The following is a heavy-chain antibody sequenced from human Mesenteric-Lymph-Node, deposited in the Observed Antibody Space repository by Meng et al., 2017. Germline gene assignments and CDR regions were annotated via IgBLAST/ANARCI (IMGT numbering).Heavy chain of an antibody. CDR2: IYYSGTT. V-gene: IGHV4-61*01. J-gene: IGHJ4*02. Sequence: QVQLQESGPGLVRPSETLSLTCTVSGGSVSSDSYYWSWIRQPPGKGLEWVGYIYYSGTTHYNPSLKSRVTISVDTSKNQFSLRLSSVTAADTAVYYCARNYYFDYWGQGTLVTVSS. CDR3: ARNYYFDY. CDR1: GGSVSSDSYY.